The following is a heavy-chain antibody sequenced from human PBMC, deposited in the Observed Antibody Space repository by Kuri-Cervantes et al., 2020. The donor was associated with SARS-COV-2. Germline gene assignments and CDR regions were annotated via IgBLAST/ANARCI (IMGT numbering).Heavy chain of an antibody. CDR3: ARGRGYNSPSWFGH. CDR2: INPNNGNT. V-gene: IGHV1-8*02. CDR1: VGTFSSYA. D-gene: IGHD1-14*01. Sequence: ASVNVSCKASVGTFSSYAISWVRQATGQGLEWMGWINPNNGNTGYAQKLQGRVTMTRDTSLSTAYMELSSLMSEDTAVYYCARGRGYNSPSWFGHWGQGNLVTVSS. J-gene: IGHJ5*02.